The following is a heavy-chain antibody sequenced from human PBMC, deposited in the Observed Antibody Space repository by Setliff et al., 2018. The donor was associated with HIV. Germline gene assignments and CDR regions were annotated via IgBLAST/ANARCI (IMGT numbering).Heavy chain of an antibody. J-gene: IGHJ6*02. D-gene: IGHD2-2*01. Sequence: SEALSLTCTVSSDSISRRTYHWDWIRQPPGKGLEWIGSMYYDGNTFYNTSLKSRLTISVDTSKNQLSLKLSSVTAADTAVYYCARIPQLLDYAMDVWGQGTTVTVSS. CDR1: SDSISRRTYH. CDR2: MYYDGNT. CDR3: ARIPQLLDYAMDV. V-gene: IGHV4-39*01.